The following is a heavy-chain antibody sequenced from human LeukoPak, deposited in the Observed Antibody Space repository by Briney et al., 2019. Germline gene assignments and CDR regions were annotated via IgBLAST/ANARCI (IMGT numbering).Heavy chain of an antibody. D-gene: IGHD3-22*01. CDR3: ARATDGDSSGLTAGYWFDP. J-gene: IGHJ5*02. CDR2: IYHSGST. Sequence: SETLSLTCAVSGYSISSGYYWGWIRQPPGKGLEWIGSIYHSGSTYYNPSLKSRVTISVDTSKNQFSLKLSSVTAADTAVYYCARATDGDSSGLTAGYWFDPWGQGTLVTVSS. CDR1: GYSISSGYY. V-gene: IGHV4-38-2*01.